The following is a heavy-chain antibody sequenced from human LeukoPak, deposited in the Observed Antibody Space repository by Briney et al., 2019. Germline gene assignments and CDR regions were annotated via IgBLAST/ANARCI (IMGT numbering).Heavy chain of an antibody. J-gene: IGHJ4*02. V-gene: IGHV3-23*01. CDR2: ISASGVMT. Sequence: GGSLRLSCAASGFPFNTYSMHWVRQAPGKGLEWVSSISASGVMTYYADSVKGRFTVSRDNSKNSLYLQMKSLTAADTAVYYCAKDRSIGTYYTFDHWGQGTLVSVSS. D-gene: IGHD1-26*01. CDR1: GFPFNTYS. CDR3: AKDRSIGTYYTFDH.